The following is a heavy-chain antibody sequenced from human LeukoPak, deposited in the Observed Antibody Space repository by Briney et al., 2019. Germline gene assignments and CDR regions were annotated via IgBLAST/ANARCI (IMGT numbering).Heavy chain of an antibody. Sequence: GGSLRLSCAASGFTFSSYAMSWVRQAPGKGLEWVSAISGSGGSTYYADSVKGRFTISRDNSKNTLYLQMNSLRAEDTAVYYCAKPRRGYRYGYYFDSWGQGTLVTVSS. CDR3: AKPRRGYRYGYYFDS. CDR1: GFTFSSYA. V-gene: IGHV3-23*01. CDR2: ISGSGGST. D-gene: IGHD5-18*01. J-gene: IGHJ4*02.